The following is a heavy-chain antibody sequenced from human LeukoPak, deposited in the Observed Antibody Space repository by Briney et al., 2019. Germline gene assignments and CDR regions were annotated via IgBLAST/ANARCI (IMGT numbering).Heavy chain of an antibody. V-gene: IGHV3-74*01. CDR1: GLTFRTTW. D-gene: IGHD1-7*01. J-gene: IGHJ4*02. Sequence: PGGSLRLTCATSGLTFRTTWMHWVRQAPGKGLMWVSRMKGEGTTIDYADSVKGRFTVSRDYAKSTLFLQMNNLRTEDTALYFCATARNFRFEYWGQGSLVTVSS. CDR2: MKGEGTTI. CDR3: ATARNFRFEY.